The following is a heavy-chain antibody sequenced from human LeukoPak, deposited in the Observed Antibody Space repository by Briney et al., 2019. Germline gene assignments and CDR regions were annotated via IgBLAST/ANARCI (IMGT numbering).Heavy chain of an antibody. CDR2: ISGSGGST. J-gene: IGHJ4*02. V-gene: IGHV3-23*01. CDR3: AKDRPTKYYDILTGYPGTNDY. D-gene: IGHD3-9*01. CDR1: GFTFSIYA. Sequence: PGGSLSLSCAASGFTFSIYAMSGVRQAPGKAVEWVSAISGSGGSTYYADSVKGRFTISRDNSKNTLYLQMNSLRAEDTAVYYCAKDRPTKYYDILTGYPGTNDYWGQGTLVTVSS.